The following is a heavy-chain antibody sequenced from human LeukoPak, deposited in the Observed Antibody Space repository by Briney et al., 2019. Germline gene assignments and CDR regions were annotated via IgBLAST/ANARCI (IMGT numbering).Heavy chain of an antibody. Sequence: PGGSLRLSCAASGFTFSSYAMSWVRQAPGKGLEWVSAISGSGGSTYYADSVKGRFTISRDNSKNTLYLQMNSLRAEDTAVYYCARGGVGTYSFDYWGQGTLVTVSS. D-gene: IGHD1-26*01. CDR3: ARGGVGTYSFDY. CDR1: GFTFSSYA. J-gene: IGHJ4*02. V-gene: IGHV3-23*01. CDR2: ISGSGGST.